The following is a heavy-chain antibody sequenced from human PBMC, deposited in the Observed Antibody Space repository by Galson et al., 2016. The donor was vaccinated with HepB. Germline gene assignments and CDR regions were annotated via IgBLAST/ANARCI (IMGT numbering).Heavy chain of an antibody. V-gene: IGHV3-23*01. D-gene: IGHD3-16*01. J-gene: IGHJ4*02. CDR1: GFSFSTSG. CDR2: ITAGGGTT. Sequence: SLRLSCAASGFSFSTSGMSWVRQTPGRGLEWVSGITAGGGTTHYAASVKGRFTISRDNSNTTLYLYMNSLRAGDTAVYYCGKHGGFDYWGQGALVTVSS. CDR3: GKHGGFDY.